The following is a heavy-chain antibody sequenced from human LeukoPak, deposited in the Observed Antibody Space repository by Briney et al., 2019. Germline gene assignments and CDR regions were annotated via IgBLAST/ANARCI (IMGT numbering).Heavy chain of an antibody. CDR2: IYHSGST. V-gene: IGHV4-38-2*01. CDR1: GYSISSGYY. D-gene: IGHD5-12*01. Sequence: SETLSLTCAVSGYSISSGYYWGWIRQAPGKGLEWIGSIYHSGSTYYNPSLKSRVTISVDTSKNQFSLKLSSVTAADTAVYYCARVGSGYDLFDYWGQGTLVTVSS. J-gene: IGHJ4*02. CDR3: ARVGSGYDLFDY.